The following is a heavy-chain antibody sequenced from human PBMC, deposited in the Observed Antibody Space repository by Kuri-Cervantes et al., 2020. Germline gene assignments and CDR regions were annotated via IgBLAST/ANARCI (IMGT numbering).Heavy chain of an antibody. CDR3: ARVGGGLRPDDY. D-gene: IGHD4-17*01. CDR2: IIPIFGTA. Sequence: SVKVSCKASGGTFSSYAISWVRQAPGQGLEWMGGIIPIFGTANYAQKFQGRVTITADESTSTAYMELSSLRSEDTAVYYCARVGGGLRPDDYWGQGTLVTVSS. V-gene: IGHV1-69*13. CDR1: GGTFSSYA. J-gene: IGHJ4*02.